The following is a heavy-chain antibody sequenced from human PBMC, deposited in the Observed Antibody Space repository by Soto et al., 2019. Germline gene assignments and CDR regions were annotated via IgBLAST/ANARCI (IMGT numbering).Heavy chain of an antibody. CDR1: GGSISSSSYY. J-gene: IGHJ4*02. V-gene: IGHV4-39*02. D-gene: IGHD2-15*01. CDR3: AREGARYFTGGSCQVDY. Sequence: QLQLQESGPGLVKPSETLSLTCTVSGGSISSSSYYWGWIRQPPGKGLEWIGSIYYSGNTYYTPSLKSRVTISIDTSKNQFSMKLSSVTAADTAVYYCAREGARYFTGGSCQVDYWGQGTLVTVSS. CDR2: IYYSGNT.